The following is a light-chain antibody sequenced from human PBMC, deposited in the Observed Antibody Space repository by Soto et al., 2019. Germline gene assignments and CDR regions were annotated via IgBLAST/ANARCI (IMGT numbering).Light chain of an antibody. CDR3: HQFGRSPFT. Sequence: EIVLTQSPGTLSASPGERAILSCRASESLANTNIAWYQQQPGQAPRLLISGASKRAIGIPDRFRGGGSGTDFTLTISSLEPEDFAIYYCHQFGRSPFTFGGRTTVDI. CDR1: ESLANTN. CDR2: GAS. J-gene: IGKJ4*01. V-gene: IGKV3-20*01.